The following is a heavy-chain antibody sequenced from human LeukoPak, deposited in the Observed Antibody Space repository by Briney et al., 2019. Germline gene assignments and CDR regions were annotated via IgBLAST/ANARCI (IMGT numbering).Heavy chain of an antibody. CDR3: ARYRAIRFQNWLDP. J-gene: IGHJ5*02. Sequence: SVKVSCKASGGSFSNYAFSWVRQAPGQGLEWMGRITPIVDIATYIQKFQGRVTITANKFTSTAYMELSSLTSEDTAVYYCARYRAIRFQNWLDPWGQGTLVTVSS. CDR1: GGSFSNYA. CDR2: ITPIVDIA. V-gene: IGHV1-69*04. D-gene: IGHD3-3*01.